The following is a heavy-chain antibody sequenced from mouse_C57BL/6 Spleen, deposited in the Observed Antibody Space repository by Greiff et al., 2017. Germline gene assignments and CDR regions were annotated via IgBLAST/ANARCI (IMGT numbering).Heavy chain of an antibody. CDR3: TREGYDYDGFAY. J-gene: IGHJ3*01. Sequence: EVKLVESGEGLVKPGGSLKLSCAASGFTFSSSAMSWVRQTPEKRLEWVAYISSGGEYIYYADTVKGRFTISRDNARNTLYLQMSSLKSEDTAMYYCTREGYDYDGFAYWGQGTLVTVSA. CDR1: GFTFSSSA. D-gene: IGHD2-4*01. CDR2: ISSGGEYI. V-gene: IGHV5-9-1*02.